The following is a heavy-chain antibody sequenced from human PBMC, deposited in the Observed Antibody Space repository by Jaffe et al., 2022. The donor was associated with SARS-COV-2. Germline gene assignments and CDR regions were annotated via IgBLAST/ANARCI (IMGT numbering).Heavy chain of an antibody. D-gene: IGHD3-10*01. CDR1: GGSISSSSYY. J-gene: IGHJ4*02. Sequence: QLQLQESGPGLVKPSETLSLTCTVSGGSISSSSYYWGWIRQPPGKGLEWIGSIYYSGSTYYNPSLKSRVTISVDTSKNQFSLKLSSVTAADTAVYYCARHNAWPMVRGATMYFDYWGQGTLVTVSS. V-gene: IGHV4-39*01. CDR3: ARHNAWPMVRGATMYFDY. CDR2: IYYSGST.